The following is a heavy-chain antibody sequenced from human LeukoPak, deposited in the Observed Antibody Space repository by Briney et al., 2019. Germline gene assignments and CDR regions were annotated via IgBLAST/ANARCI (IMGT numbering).Heavy chain of an antibody. CDR1: GFTFSSYW. CDR2: IKQDESEK. D-gene: IGHD4-11*01. J-gene: IGHJ5*02. CDR3: ARHTVTGVDWFDP. V-gene: IGHV3-7*01. Sequence: GGSLRLSCAASGFTFSSYWMSWVRQAPGKGLEWVANIKQDESEKYYEDSVKGRFTISRDNAKNSLYLQMNSLRAEDTAVYYCARHTVTGVDWFDPWGQGTLVTVSS.